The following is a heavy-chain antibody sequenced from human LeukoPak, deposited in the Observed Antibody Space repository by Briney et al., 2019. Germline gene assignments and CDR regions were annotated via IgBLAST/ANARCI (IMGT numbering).Heavy chain of an antibody. CDR1: GYTFTSYY. J-gene: IGHJ6*03. CDR2: INHSGGST. CDR3: ARSITIFGAVPTPKSYYMDV. D-gene: IGHD3-3*01. Sequence: ASVKVSCKASGYTFTSYYMHWVRQAPGQGLEWMGIINHSGGSTSYAQKFQGRVTMTRDMSTSTVYMELSSLRSEDTAVYYCARSITIFGAVPTPKSYYMDVWGKGTTVTVSS. V-gene: IGHV1-46*01.